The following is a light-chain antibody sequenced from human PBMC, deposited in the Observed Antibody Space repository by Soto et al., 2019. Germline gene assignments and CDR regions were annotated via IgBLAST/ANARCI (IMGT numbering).Light chain of an antibody. J-gene: IGLJ2*01. CDR1: SSDVGGYNY. Sequence: QSVLTQPRSVSGSPGQSVTISCTGTSSDVGGYNYVSWYQQHPGKAPKLMIYDFSKRPSGVPDRFSGSKSGNTASVAISGLQAEDEADYYCCSYAGNYTLLFGGGTKLTVL. V-gene: IGLV2-11*01. CDR2: DFS. CDR3: CSYAGNYTLL.